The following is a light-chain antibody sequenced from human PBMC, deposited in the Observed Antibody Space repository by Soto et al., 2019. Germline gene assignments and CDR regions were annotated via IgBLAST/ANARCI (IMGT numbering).Light chain of an antibody. J-gene: IGKJ1*01. CDR3: QHYGTTPWT. CDR2: GAS. Sequence: PGERVTLSCRTSQSVCSRCFAWYQQKPGQSPRLLIYGASTRATGIPDRFGGSGSGTDFTLTISRLEPEDFAVYYCQHYGTTPWTFGQGTKVGLK. V-gene: IGKV3-20*01. CDR1: QSVCSRC.